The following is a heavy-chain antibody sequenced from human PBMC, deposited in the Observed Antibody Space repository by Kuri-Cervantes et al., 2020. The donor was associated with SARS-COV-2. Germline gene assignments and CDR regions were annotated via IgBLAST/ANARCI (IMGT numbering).Heavy chain of an antibody. CDR3: ARGDRYGDYQTFDY. CDR2: INWNGGST. J-gene: IGHJ4*02. CDR1: GITVSTNY. V-gene: IGHV3-20*04. Sequence: GESLKISCAASGITVSTNYMNWVRQAPGKGLEWVSGINWNGGSTGYVDSVKGRFTISRDNAKNSLYLQMNSLRAEDTALYYCARGDRYGDYQTFDYWGQGTLVTVSS. D-gene: IGHD4-17*01.